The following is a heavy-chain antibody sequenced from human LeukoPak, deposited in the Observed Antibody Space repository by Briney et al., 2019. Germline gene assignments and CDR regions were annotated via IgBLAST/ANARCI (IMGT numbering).Heavy chain of an antibody. Sequence: SETLSLTCTVSGGSISDSYWIWIRQPAGKGLEWIGYIYYSGSTNYSPSLKSRVTISVDTSKNQFSLKLSSVTAADTAIYYCARRRKVPAPRAGDAFDIWGQGTMVTVSS. CDR3: ARRRKVPAPRAGDAFDI. CDR1: GGSISDSY. CDR2: IYYSGST. D-gene: IGHD2-21*02. J-gene: IGHJ3*02. V-gene: IGHV4-59*08.